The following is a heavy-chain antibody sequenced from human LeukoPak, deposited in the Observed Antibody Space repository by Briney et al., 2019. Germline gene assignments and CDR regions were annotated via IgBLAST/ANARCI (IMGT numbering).Heavy chain of an antibody. CDR2: ISGSGGST. V-gene: IGHV3-23*01. CDR1: GFTFSSYA. Sequence: GGSLRLSCAASGFTFSSYAMSWVRQAPGKGLEWVSAISGSGGSTYYADSEKGRFTISRDNSKNTLYLQMNSLRAEDTAVYYCAKDPTRLRFLEWLLYFDYWGQGTLVTVSS. CDR3: AKDPTRLRFLEWLLYFDY. J-gene: IGHJ4*02. D-gene: IGHD3-3*01.